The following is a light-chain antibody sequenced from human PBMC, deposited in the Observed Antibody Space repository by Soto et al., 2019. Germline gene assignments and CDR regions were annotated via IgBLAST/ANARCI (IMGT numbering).Light chain of an antibody. Sequence: QSVLTQPPSASGTPGQRVTISCSGSGSNIGSNTVNWYQHLPGTAPKVLINTNDQRPSGVPDRFSGSKSGTSASLAISGLQSDDEADYYCATWDDNLNGPVFGGGTQLTVL. CDR3: ATWDDNLNGPV. V-gene: IGLV1-44*01. J-gene: IGLJ3*02. CDR1: GSNIGSNT. CDR2: TND.